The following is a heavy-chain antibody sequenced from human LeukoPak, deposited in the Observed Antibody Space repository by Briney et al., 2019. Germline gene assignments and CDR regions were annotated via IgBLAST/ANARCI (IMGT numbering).Heavy chain of an antibody. Sequence: GGSLRLSCAASGFTFSSYWMSWVRQAPGKGLEWVANIMQDGSEKYYVDSVKGRFTISRDNAKNSLYLQMNSLRAEDTAVYYCARGSGNFWSGGSSFDYWGQGTLVTVSS. CDR2: IMQDGSEK. D-gene: IGHD3-3*01. CDR1: GFTFSSYW. CDR3: ARGSGNFWSGGSSFDY. J-gene: IGHJ4*02. V-gene: IGHV3-7*01.